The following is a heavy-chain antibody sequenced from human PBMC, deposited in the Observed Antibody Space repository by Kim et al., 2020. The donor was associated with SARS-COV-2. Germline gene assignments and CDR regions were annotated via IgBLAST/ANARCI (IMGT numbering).Heavy chain of an antibody. CDR3: AAGPPYLSSYYYDSSGYYFEY. CDR2: IVVGSGNT. D-gene: IGHD3-22*01. V-gene: IGHV1-58*01. J-gene: IGHJ4*02. CDR1: GFTFTSSA. Sequence: SVKVSCKASGFTFTSSAVQWVRQARGQRLEWIGWIVVGSGNTNYAQKFQERVTITRDMSTSTAYMELSSLRSEDTAVYYCAAGPPYLSSYYYDSSGYYFEYWGQGTLVTVSS.